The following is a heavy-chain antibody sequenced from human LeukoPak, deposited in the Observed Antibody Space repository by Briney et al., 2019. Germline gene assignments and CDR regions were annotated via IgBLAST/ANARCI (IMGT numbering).Heavy chain of an antibody. V-gene: IGHV3-7*01. CDR1: GFTFSSYW. CDR3: ARGLYSSGWYGLGYYYGMDV. Sequence: GGSLRLSCAASGFTFSSYWMSWVRQAPGKGLEWVANIKQDGSEKYYVDSVKGRFTISRDNAENSLYLQMNSLRAEDTAVYYCARGLYSSGWYGLGYYYGMDVWGQGTTVTVSS. J-gene: IGHJ6*02. D-gene: IGHD6-19*01. CDR2: IKQDGSEK.